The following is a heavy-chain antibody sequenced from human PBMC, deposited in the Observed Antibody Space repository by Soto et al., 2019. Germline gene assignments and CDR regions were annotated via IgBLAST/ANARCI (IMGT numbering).Heavy chain of an antibody. V-gene: IGHV3-21*01. Sequence: GGSLRLSCAASGFTFSSYSINWVRQAPGKGLEWVSSISGSSSYIYYADSVKGRFTISRDNAKNSLYLQMNSLRVEDTAVYYCARVWIPYSSSSDGMDVWGQGTTVTVSS. CDR2: ISGSSSYI. CDR1: GFTFSSYS. D-gene: IGHD6-6*01. J-gene: IGHJ6*02. CDR3: ARVWIPYSSSSDGMDV.